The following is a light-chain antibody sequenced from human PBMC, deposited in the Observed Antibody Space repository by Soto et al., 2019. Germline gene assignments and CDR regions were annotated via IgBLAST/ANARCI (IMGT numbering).Light chain of an antibody. CDR1: QSVGSVY. J-gene: IGKJ1*01. CDR3: QQYGSSPRT. Sequence: DIVLTQSPGTLSLSPGERATLSCRASQSVGSVYLAWYQQKPGQAPRLLIHGASNRASGIPGRFSGSGSGTDSTLTISRLEPEDFAVYYCQQYGSSPRTFGQGTKVDIK. V-gene: IGKV3-20*01. CDR2: GAS.